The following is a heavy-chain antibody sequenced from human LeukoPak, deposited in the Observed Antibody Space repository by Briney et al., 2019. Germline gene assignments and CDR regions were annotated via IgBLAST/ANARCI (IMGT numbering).Heavy chain of an antibody. J-gene: IGHJ6*02. CDR3: AGRRAYCSGGSCYSGAYYYYGMDV. V-gene: IGHV3-48*02. CDR1: GFTFSSYS. Sequence: SGGSLRLSCAASGFTFSSYSMNWVRQAPGKGREWVSYISSSSSNIYYADSVKVRVTISRDNAKNSLYLQMNSLRDEDTAVYYCAGRRAYCSGGSCYSGAYYYYGMDVWGQGTTVTVSS. CDR2: ISSSSSNI. D-gene: IGHD2-15*01.